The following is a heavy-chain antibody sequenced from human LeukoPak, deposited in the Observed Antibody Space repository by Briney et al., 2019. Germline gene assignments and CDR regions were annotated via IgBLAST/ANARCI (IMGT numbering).Heavy chain of an antibody. CDR2: INPNSGGT. CDR1: GYTFTSYY. D-gene: IGHD5-12*01. Sequence: ASVKVSCKASGYTFTSYYMHWVRQAPGQGLEWMGWINPNSGGTNYAQKFQGRVTMTRDTSISTAYMELSRLRSDDTAVYYCARDESNIVATIGAFDIWGQGTMVTVSS. CDR3: ARDESNIVATIGAFDI. J-gene: IGHJ3*02. V-gene: IGHV1-2*02.